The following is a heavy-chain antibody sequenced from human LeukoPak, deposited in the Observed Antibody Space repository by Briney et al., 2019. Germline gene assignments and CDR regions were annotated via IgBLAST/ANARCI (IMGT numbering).Heavy chain of an antibody. CDR2: ISYDGSNK. V-gene: IGHV3-30*01. J-gene: IGHJ4*02. CDR1: GFTFSSYA. Sequence: GRSLRLSCAASGFTFSSYAMHWVRQAPGKGLEWVAVISYDGSNKYYADSVKGRFTISRDNSKNTLYLQMNGLRAEDTAVYYCARDRNIVAYFDYWGQGTLVTVSS. D-gene: IGHD5-12*01. CDR3: ARDRNIVAYFDY.